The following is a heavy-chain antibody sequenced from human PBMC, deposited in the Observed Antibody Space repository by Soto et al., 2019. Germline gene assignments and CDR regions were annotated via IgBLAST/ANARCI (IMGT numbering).Heavy chain of an antibody. CDR2: IFYSGSTTY. J-gene: IGHJ4*02. CDR1: GGSISSGGYY. CDR3: ARATYYYDSSGYYGYYFDY. V-gene: IGHV4-61*08. Sequence: ETLSLTCTVSGGSISSGGYYWSWIRQHPGEGMEWIGYIFYSGSTTYNNNPSLKSRVTISVDTSKNQLSLKLSSVTAADTAVYYCARATYYYDSSGYYGYYFDYWGQGTLVTVSS. D-gene: IGHD3-22*01.